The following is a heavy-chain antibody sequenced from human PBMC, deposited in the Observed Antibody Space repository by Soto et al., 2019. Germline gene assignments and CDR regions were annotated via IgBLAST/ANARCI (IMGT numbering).Heavy chain of an antibody. V-gene: IGHV3-48*02. CDR1: GFNFSAYS. D-gene: IGHD3-22*01. Sequence: GGSLRLSCAAFGFNFSAYSMNWVRQAPGTGLEWLSFISASTSTIYYADSVKGRFTISRDNAKSSLYLQLNSLRDEDTAVYYCARDPGYYDSSDYFDYWGQGTLVTVSS. CDR3: ARDPGYYDSSDYFDY. J-gene: IGHJ4*02. CDR2: ISASTSTI.